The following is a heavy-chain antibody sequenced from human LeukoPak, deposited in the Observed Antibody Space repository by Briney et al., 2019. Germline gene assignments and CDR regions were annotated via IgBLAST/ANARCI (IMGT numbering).Heavy chain of an antibody. Sequence: SETLSLTCAVYGGSFSGYYWSWIRQPPGKGLEWIGEINHSGSTNYNPSLKSRVTMSVDTSKNQFSLKLSSVTAADTAVYYCARDEKIRGADYYYYYMDVWGKGTTVTISS. CDR3: ARDEKIRGADYYYYYMDV. V-gene: IGHV4-34*01. CDR1: GGSFSGYY. J-gene: IGHJ6*03. CDR2: INHSGST. D-gene: IGHD3-10*01.